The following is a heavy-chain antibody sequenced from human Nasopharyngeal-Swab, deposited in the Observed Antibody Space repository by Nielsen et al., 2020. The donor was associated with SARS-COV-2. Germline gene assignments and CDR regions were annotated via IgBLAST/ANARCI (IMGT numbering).Heavy chain of an antibody. CDR3: ARVKIIMITFGGVAPFDY. J-gene: IGHJ4*02. CDR2: INHSGST. Sequence: SETLSLTCTVSGGSISSSSYYWGWIRQPPGKGLEWIGEINHSGSTNYNPSLKSRVTISIDTSKNQFSLKLSSVTAADTAVYYCARVKIIMITFGGVAPFDYWGQGTLVTVSS. CDR1: GGSISSSSYY. V-gene: IGHV4-39*07. D-gene: IGHD3-16*01.